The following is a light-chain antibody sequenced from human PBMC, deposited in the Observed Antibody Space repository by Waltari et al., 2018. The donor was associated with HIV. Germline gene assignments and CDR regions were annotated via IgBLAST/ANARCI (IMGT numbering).Light chain of an antibody. CDR2: EVS. Sequence: QSALTQPASVSGSPGQSITIPCTGPSSDVGSYYLVSWYQQHPGKAPKLMIYEVSKRPSGVSNRFSGSKSGNTASLTISGLQAEDEADYYCCSYAGSSTFVVFGGGTKLTVL. CDR3: CSYAGSSTFVV. CDR1: SSDVGSYYL. J-gene: IGLJ2*01. V-gene: IGLV2-23*02.